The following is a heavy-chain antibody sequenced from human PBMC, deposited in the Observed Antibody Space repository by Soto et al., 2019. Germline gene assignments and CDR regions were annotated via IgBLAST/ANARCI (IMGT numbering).Heavy chain of an antibody. CDR2: KYHSGIA. Sequence: SETLSLTCAVSGYSIRNGYYWGWIRQPPGKGLEWIGSKYHSGIAYYNPSLQSRVAISIDTSKNQFSLKLISVTAADTAVYYCARDYEYYYDNSADYSRPFDFWGQGILVTVSS. D-gene: IGHD3-22*01. J-gene: IGHJ4*02. CDR3: ARDYEYYYDNSADYSRPFDF. V-gene: IGHV4-38-2*02. CDR1: GYSIRNGYY.